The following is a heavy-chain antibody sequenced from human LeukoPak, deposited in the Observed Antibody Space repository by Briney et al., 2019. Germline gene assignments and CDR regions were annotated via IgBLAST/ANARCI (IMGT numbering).Heavy chain of an antibody. D-gene: IGHD6-19*01. Sequence: ASVKVSCKASGGTFSSYAISWVRQAPGQGLEWMGGIIPIFGTANCAQKFQGRVTITADKSTSTAYMELSSLRSEDTAVYYCAREGSSGWDNNWFDPWGQGTLVTVSS. CDR1: GGTFSSYA. J-gene: IGHJ5*02. CDR3: AREGSSGWDNNWFDP. V-gene: IGHV1-69*06. CDR2: IIPIFGTA.